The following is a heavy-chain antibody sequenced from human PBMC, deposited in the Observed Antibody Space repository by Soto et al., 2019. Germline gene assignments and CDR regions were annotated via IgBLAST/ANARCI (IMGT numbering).Heavy chain of an antibody. CDR2: IRSKANSYAT. D-gene: IGHD1-1*01. CDR1: GFTFSGSA. J-gene: IGHJ4*02. V-gene: IGHV3-73*01. Sequence: EVQLVESGGGLVQPGWSLKLSCAASGFTFSGSAMHWVRQASGKGLEWVGRIRSKANSYATAYAASVKGRFTISRDDSKNTAYLQMNSLKTEDTAVYCCTSLEPFDYWGQGTLVTVSS. CDR3: TSLEPFDY.